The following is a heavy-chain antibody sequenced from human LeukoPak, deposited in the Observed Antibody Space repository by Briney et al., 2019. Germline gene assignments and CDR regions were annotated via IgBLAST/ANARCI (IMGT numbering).Heavy chain of an antibody. D-gene: IGHD3-3*01. J-gene: IGHJ4*02. Sequence: ASVKVSCKASGYIFSSYAMHWVRQAPGQRLECMGWINAGNGNTKYSQKFQGRVTITRDTSASTAYMELSSLRSEDTAVYYCAREGRGFYPYYFDYWGQGTLVTVFS. CDR1: GYIFSSYA. CDR2: INAGNGNT. V-gene: IGHV1-3*01. CDR3: AREGRGFYPYYFDY.